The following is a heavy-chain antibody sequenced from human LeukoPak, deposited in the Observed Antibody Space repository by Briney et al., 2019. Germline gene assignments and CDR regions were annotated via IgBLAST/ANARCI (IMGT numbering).Heavy chain of an antibody. CDR1: GFTFSSYG. V-gene: IGHV3-33*06. J-gene: IGHJ4*02. CDR3: AKSRSGSANWALQIFDN. D-gene: IGHD1-1*01. CDR2: LWSDGSNK. Sequence: GGSLRLSCAASGFTFSSYGMHWVRQAPGKGLEGVATLWSDGSNKYYADSVKGRFTISRDNSKNTLYLQMDSLRTEDTAVYFCAKSRSGSANWALQIFDNWGQGTLVTVSS.